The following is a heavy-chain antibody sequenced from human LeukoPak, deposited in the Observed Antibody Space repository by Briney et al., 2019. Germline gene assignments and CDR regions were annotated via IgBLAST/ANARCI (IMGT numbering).Heavy chain of an antibody. Sequence: SETLSLTCTVSGESIISSYFWSWIRQPAGKGLEWIGRVYNTGSTDFNPSLKSRVTMSVDTSKNQFSLKLSSVTAADTAVYYCAKYASGSLVVWGQGTLVTVSS. J-gene: IGHJ4*02. CDR2: VYNTGST. D-gene: IGHD3-10*01. CDR3: AKYASGSLVV. CDR1: GESIISSYF. V-gene: IGHV4-4*07.